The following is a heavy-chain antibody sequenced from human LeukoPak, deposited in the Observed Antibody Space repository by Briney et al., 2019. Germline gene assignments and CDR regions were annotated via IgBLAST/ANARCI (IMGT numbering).Heavy chain of an antibody. Sequence: SVKVSCKASRGTFSSYAISWVRQAPGQGLEWMGGIIPIFGTANYAQKFQGRVTITADESTSTAYMELSSLRSEDTAVYYCARVGGGKYCSITTCYMRGWFDPWGQGTLVTVSS. J-gene: IGHJ5*02. V-gene: IGHV1-69*13. CDR1: RGTFSSYA. D-gene: IGHD2-2*02. CDR3: ARVGGGKYCSITTCYMRGWFDP. CDR2: IIPIFGTA.